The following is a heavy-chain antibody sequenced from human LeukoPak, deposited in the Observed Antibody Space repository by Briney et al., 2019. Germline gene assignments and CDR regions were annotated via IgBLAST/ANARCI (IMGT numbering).Heavy chain of an antibody. D-gene: IGHD6-13*01. CDR3: ARVGPSSRYLDY. V-gene: IGHV4-59*01. CDR1: GGSISSYY. CDR2: IYYSGST. J-gene: IGHJ4*02. Sequence: SETLSLTCTVSGGSISSYYWSWIRQPPGKGLEWIGYIYYSGSTNYNPSLKSRVTISVDTSKNQFSLKLNSVTAADTAVYYCARVGPSSRYLDYWGQGTLVTVSS.